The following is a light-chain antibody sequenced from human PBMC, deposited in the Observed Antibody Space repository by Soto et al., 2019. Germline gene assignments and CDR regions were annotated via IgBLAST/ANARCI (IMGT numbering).Light chain of an antibody. V-gene: IGLV2-14*01. J-gene: IGLJ3*02. CDR3: CSYTSSSTLGV. Sequence: QSALTQPASVSGSPGQSITISCTGTSSDVGGYNHVSWYQQHPGKAPKLMIYEVSNRPSGVSSRFSASKSGNTASLTISGLQAEDEADYYCCSYTSSSTLGVFGGGTKLTVL. CDR1: SSDVGGYNH. CDR2: EVS.